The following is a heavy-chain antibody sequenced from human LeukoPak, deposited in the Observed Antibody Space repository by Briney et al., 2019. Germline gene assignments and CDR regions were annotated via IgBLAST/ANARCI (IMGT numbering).Heavy chain of an antibody. V-gene: IGHV3-74*01. CDR3: ARDGGEGYDFWSGYYIFNWFDP. J-gene: IGHJ5*02. CDR2: INSDGGSK. CDR1: GFTFSSYW. D-gene: IGHD3-3*01. Sequence: PGGSLRLSCAASGFTFSSYWMHWVRQAPGKGLVWVSRINSDGGSKSYADSVKGRFTISRDNAKNTLYLQMNSLRAEDTAVYYCARDGGEGYDFWSGYYIFNWFDPWGQGTLVTVSS.